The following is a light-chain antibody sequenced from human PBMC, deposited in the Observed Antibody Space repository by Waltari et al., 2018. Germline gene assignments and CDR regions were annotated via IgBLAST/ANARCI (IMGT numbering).Light chain of an antibody. J-gene: IGKJ4*02. Sequence: CRASQTVRTTYLAWYQQKPGQAPTLLISGACSRATGIPDRFSGSGSETDFSLTISSLEPEDFAVYYCQQYDISPRTFGGGTKVEIK. V-gene: IGKV3-20*01. CDR1: QTVRTTY. CDR3: QQYDISPRT. CDR2: GAC.